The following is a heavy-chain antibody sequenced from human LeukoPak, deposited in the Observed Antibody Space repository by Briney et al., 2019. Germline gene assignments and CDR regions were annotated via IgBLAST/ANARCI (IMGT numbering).Heavy chain of an antibody. V-gene: IGHV3-23*01. CDR1: GFTFNNYA. D-gene: IGHD6-13*01. Sequence: GGSLRLSCAASGFTFNNYAMSWVRLAPGKGLEWVSTITGSGGSTYSADSVKGRLTVSRDNSKNTLYLQMNSLRADDTALYYCARNQDSSWYYYYMDVWGKGTTVTVSS. CDR3: ARNQDSSWYYYYMDV. CDR2: ITGSGGST. J-gene: IGHJ6*03.